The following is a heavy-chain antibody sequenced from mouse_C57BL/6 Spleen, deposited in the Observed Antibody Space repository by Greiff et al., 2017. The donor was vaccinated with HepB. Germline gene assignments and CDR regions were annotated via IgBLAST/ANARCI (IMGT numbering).Heavy chain of an antibody. V-gene: IGHV1-55*01. CDR1: GYTFTSYW. Sequence: QVQLQQPGAELVKPGASVKMSCKASGYTFTSYWITWVKQRPGQGLEWIGDIYPGSGSTNYNEKFKSKATLTVDTSSSTAYMQLSSLTSEDSAVYYCARTPSYYSNYDYAMDYWGQGTSVTVSS. J-gene: IGHJ4*01. CDR3: ARTPSYYSNYDYAMDY. D-gene: IGHD2-5*01. CDR2: IYPGSGST.